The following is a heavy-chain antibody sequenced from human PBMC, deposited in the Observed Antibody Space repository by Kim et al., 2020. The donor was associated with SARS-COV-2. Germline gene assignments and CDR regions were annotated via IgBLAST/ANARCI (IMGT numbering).Heavy chain of an antibody. J-gene: IGHJ4*02. Sequence: IPIFGTANYAQKFQGRVTITADESTSTAYMELSSLRSEDTAVYYCAREKSWGQGTLVTVSS. CDR3: AREKS. V-gene: IGHV1-69*01. CDR2: IPIFGTA.